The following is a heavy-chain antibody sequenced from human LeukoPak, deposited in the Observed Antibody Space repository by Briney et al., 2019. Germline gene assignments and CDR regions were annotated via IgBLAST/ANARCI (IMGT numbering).Heavy chain of an antibody. CDR1: GGSISSGDYY. CDR2: IYYSGST. J-gene: IGHJ4*02. V-gene: IGHV4-30-4*01. Sequence: SETLSLTCTVSGGSISSGDYYWSWIRQPPGQGLEWIGYIYYSGSTYYNPSLKSRVTISVDTSKNQFSLKLSSVTAADTAVYYCARRVPRILSSSWTGYFDYWGQGTLVTVSS. CDR3: ARRVPRILSSSWTGYFDY. D-gene: IGHD6-13*01.